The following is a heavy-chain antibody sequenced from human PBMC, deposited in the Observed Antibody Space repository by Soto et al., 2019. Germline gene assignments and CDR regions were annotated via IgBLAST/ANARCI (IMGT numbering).Heavy chain of an antibody. CDR3: ARHVYDFWSGYSGTNYYYYMDV. V-gene: IGHV4-39*01. D-gene: IGHD3-3*01. J-gene: IGHJ6*03. Sequence: SETLSLTCTVSGGSISSSSYYWGWIRQPPGKGLEWIGSIYYSGSTYYNPSLKSRVTISVDTSKNQFSLKLSSLTAADTAVYYCARHVYDFWSGYSGTNYYYYMDVWGKGTTVTVSS. CDR1: GGSISSSSYY. CDR2: IYYSGST.